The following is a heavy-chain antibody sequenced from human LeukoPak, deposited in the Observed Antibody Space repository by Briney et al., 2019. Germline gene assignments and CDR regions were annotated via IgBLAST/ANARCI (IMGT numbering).Heavy chain of an antibody. CDR3: ARDQPRRGPGNHDY. J-gene: IGHJ4*02. V-gene: IGHV1-18*01. CDR1: GYTFTTYG. CDR2: ISTYDGGT. Sequence: ASVKASCKASGYTFTTYGINWVRQAPGQGLEWMGWISTYDGGTNYAQKFRDRVTMLRDTSTSTAYMELRSLRSDDTAVYYCARDQPRRGPGNHDYWGQGTLVTVSS. D-gene: IGHD1-26*01.